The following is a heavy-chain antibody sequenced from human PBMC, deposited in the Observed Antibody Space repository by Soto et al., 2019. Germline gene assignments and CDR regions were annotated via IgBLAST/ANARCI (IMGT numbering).Heavy chain of an antibody. CDR2: ISYDGSKT. Sequence: QVQLVESGGGVVQPGRSLRLSCAASAFTFRSYTMHWVRQAPGKGLEWVATISYDGSKTNYADSVRGRFTISRDNSKSTLFLLMDSLRPEDTAVYSCARDRDSSYFPPPYYFDSWGQGTLVTVSS. D-gene: IGHD4-4*01. CDR1: AFTFRSYT. J-gene: IGHJ4*02. CDR3: ARDRDSSYFPPPYYFDS. V-gene: IGHV3-30*04.